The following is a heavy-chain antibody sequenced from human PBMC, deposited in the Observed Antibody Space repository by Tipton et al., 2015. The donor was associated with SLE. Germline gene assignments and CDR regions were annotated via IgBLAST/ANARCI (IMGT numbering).Heavy chain of an antibody. CDR3: ARHGGEYHRLQAGWFDP. D-gene: IGHD3-16*01. V-gene: IGHV4-34*01. CDR1: GVSFSDYY. J-gene: IGHJ5*02. CDR2: ISHSGTT. Sequence: TLSLTCAVYGVSFSDYYWSWIRQPPGKGLEWIGEISHSGTTKYNPSLKSRVTISVDTSKNQFSLKLSSVTAADTAVYYCARHGGEYHRLQAGWFDPWGQGTLVTVSS.